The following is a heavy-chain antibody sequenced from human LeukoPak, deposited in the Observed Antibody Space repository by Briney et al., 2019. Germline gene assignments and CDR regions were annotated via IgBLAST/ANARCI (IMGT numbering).Heavy chain of an antibody. D-gene: IGHD6-13*01. J-gene: IGHJ4*02. V-gene: IGHV1-69*02. CDR3: ARVVRYSSSWEDY. Sequence: SVKVSCKASGGTFSSYTISWVRHAPGQGLEWMGRIIPILGIANYAQKFQGRVTITADKSTSTAYMELSSLRSEDTAVYYCARVVRYSSSWEDYWGQGTLVTVSS. CDR2: IIPILGIA. CDR1: GGTFSSYT.